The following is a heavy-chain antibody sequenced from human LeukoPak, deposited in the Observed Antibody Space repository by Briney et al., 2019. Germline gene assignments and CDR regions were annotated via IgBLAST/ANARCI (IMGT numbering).Heavy chain of an antibody. V-gene: IGHV3-21*01. J-gene: IGHJ4*02. CDR2: ISSSSSYI. CDR1: GFTFSSYR. D-gene: IGHD3-3*01. CDR3: ARTSGATIFGVVKTPNFDY. Sequence: PGGSLRLSCAASGFTFSSYRMNWVRQAPGKGLEWVSCISSSSSYIYYADSVKGRFTISRDNARNSLYLQMNSLRAEDTAVYYCARTSGATIFGVVKTPNFDYWGQGTLVTVSS.